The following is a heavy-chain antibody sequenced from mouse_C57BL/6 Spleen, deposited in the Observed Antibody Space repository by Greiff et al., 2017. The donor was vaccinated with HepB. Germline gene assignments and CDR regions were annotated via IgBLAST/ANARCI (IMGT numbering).Heavy chain of an antibody. V-gene: IGHV1-54*01. CDR3: ARSGNWDDY. CDR1: GYAFTNYL. CDR2: INPGSGGT. Sequence: VQLQQSGAELVRPGTSVKVSCKASGYAFTNYLIEWVKQRPGQGLEWIGVINPGSGGTNYNEKFKGKATLTADKSSSTAYMQLSSLTSEDSAVYFCARSGNWDDYWGQCTTLTVSS. J-gene: IGHJ2*01. D-gene: IGHD4-1*01.